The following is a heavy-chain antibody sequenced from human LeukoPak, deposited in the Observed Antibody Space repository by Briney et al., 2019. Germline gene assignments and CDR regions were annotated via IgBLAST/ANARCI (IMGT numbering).Heavy chain of an antibody. CDR1: EFTFINYS. J-gene: IGHJ6*02. CDR3: ARGAAYTDSWSGPIYAMDL. CDR2: ISRSSSSI. D-gene: IGHD3-3*01. V-gene: IGHV3-48*02. Sequence: PGGSLRPSCVTSEFTFINYSFNWVRQTPGKGLECISYISRSSSSIYYAGSVRGRFTISRDDDKKSVSLQMSSLGDDDTAVYFCARGAAYTDSWSGPIYAMDLLGQGTTVIVSS.